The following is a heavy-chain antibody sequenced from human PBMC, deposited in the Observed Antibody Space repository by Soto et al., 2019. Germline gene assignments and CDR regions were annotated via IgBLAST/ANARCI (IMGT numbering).Heavy chain of an antibody. CDR2: IYWNDDK. Sequence: QITLKESGPTLVRPTQTLTLTCTFSGFSLSTSGLGVGWIRQPPGKALEWLALIYWNDDKRYSPSLKARLTITKDTSKNPVVLTMTNMDPVDTATYYCAHRPSGWYVFDYWGQGTLVTVSS. D-gene: IGHD6-19*01. CDR1: GFSLSTSGLG. V-gene: IGHV2-5*01. CDR3: AHRPSGWYVFDY. J-gene: IGHJ4*02.